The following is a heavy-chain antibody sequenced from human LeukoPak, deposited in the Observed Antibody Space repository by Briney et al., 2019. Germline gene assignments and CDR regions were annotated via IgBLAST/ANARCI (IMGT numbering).Heavy chain of an antibody. J-gene: IGHJ4*02. CDR3: ARVRTGYSSGWYSAFDH. CDR1: GFTFSSYG. V-gene: IGHV3-33*01. CDR2: IWYDGSNK. D-gene: IGHD6-19*01. Sequence: PGGSLRLSCPASGFTFSSYGMHGVRQAPGKGLDGVAVIWYDGSNKYYADSVKGRFTISRDNSKNTLYLQMNSLRAEDTAVYYCARVRTGYSSGWYSAFDHWGQGTLVTVSS.